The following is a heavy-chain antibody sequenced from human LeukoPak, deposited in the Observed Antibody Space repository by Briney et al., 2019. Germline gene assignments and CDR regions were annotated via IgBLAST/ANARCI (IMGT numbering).Heavy chain of an antibody. CDR2: LSYDGSNK. V-gene: IGHV3-30*18. J-gene: IGHJ4*02. Sequence: GRSLRLSCAGSGFTFSNSGMHWVRQAPGKGLEGVAALSYDGSNKYYADSVRGRFTISRDNSKNTLYQQMNSLRAEDTAVYNCAKDLRGGVATIDYWGQGTLVTVSS. CDR1: GFTFSNSG. CDR3: AKDLRGGVATIDY. D-gene: IGHD5-12*01.